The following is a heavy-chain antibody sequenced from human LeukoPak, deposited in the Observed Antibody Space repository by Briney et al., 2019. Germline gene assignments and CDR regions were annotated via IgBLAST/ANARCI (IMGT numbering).Heavy chain of an antibody. CDR3: ARQEGGIVGPY. J-gene: IGHJ4*02. V-gene: IGHV4-4*07. CDR1: GGSINSYF. Sequence: PSETLSLTCTVSGGSINSYFWTWIRQPAGKGLEWIGRIYTGGSTNYNPSLKSRVTMSVDTSKNQFSLKLNSVTAADTAVYYCARQEGGIVGPYWGQGTLVTVSS. D-gene: IGHD1-26*01. CDR2: IYTGGST.